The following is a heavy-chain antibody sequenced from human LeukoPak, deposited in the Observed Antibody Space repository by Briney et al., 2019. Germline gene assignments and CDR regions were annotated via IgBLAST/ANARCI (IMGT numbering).Heavy chain of an antibody. CDR1: GGSITSYY. CDR3: ARDKVAGRTWFDP. D-gene: IGHD6-19*01. V-gene: IGHV4-59*01. CDR2: IYYSVST. Sequence: SETLSLTCTVSGGSITSYYWSWIRQPPGKGLEWIGYIYYSVSTRYNPSLKSRVTISVDTSKNQFSLNLKSVTAADTAVYYCARDKVAGRTWFDPWGQGTLVTVSS. J-gene: IGHJ5*02.